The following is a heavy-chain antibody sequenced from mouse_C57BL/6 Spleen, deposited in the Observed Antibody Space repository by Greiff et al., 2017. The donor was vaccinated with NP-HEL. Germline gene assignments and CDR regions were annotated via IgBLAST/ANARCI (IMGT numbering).Heavy chain of an antibody. CDR2: ISYDGSN. V-gene: IGHV3-6*01. J-gene: IGHJ1*03. D-gene: IGHD1-1*01. CDR1: GYSITSGYY. CDR3: ARRYYGNLYFDV. Sequence: ESGPGLVKPSQSLSLTCSVTGYSITSGYYWNWIRQFPGNKLEWMGYISYDGSNNYNPSLKNRISITRDTSKNQFFLKLNSVTTEDTATYYCARRYYGNLYFDVWGTGTTVTVSS.